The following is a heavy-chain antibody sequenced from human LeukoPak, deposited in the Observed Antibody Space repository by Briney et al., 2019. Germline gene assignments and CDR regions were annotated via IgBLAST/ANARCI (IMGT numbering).Heavy chain of an antibody. V-gene: IGHV4-39*07. CDR3: ARNYYDSSGYYYVGY. CDR2: IFYSGST. CDR1: GGSISTSNYY. Sequence: SETLSLTCTVSGGSISTSNYYWGWIRQPPGKGLEWIGNIFYSGSTYYSPSLKSRVTISVDTSKNQFSLKLSSVTAADTAVYYCARNYYDSSGYYYVGYWGQGTLVTVSS. D-gene: IGHD3-22*01. J-gene: IGHJ4*02.